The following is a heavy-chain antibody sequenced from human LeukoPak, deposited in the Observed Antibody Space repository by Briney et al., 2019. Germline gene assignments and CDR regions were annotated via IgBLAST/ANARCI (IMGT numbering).Heavy chain of an antibody. CDR1: GGSISSSSYY. D-gene: IGHD3-10*01. J-gene: IGHJ4*02. V-gene: IGHV4-39*01. CDR2: IYYSGST. CDR3: ARHLYGSVDY. Sequence: SETLSLTCTVSGGSISSSSYYWGWIRQPPGKGLEWIGSIYYSGSTYYNPSLKSRVTISVDTSKNQFSLKLSSVIAADTAVYYCARHLYGSVDYWGQGTLVTVSS.